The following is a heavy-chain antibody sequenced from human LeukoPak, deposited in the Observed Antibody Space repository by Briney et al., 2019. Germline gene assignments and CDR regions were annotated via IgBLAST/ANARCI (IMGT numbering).Heavy chain of an antibody. CDR2: ISYDGSNK. Sequence: GGSLRLSCAASGFTFSSYGMHWVRQAPGKGLEWVAVISYDGSNKYYADSVKGRFTISRDNSKNTLYLQMNSLRAEDTAVYYCAKDQGYSYGSLDYWAREPWSPSPQ. J-gene: IGHJ4*02. D-gene: IGHD5-18*01. CDR1: GFTFSSYG. V-gene: IGHV3-30*18. CDR3: AKDQGYSYGSLDY.